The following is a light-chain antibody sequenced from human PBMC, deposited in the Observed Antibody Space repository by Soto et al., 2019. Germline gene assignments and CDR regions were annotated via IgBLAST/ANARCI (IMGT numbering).Light chain of an antibody. CDR3: QQYDNLPLT. CDR1: QDIRTY. V-gene: IGKV1-33*01. Sequence: DLQMTQSPSSLSASVGDRVTITCQASQDIRTYLGWYQQKAGKAPKLLIYDASNLQSGVPSRFRGSGSGTDFTFTISSLQPEDTATYYCQQYDNLPLTFGPGTKVDL. CDR2: DAS. J-gene: IGKJ3*01.